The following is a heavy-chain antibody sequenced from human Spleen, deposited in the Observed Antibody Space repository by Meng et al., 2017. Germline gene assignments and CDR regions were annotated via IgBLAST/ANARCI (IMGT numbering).Heavy chain of an antibody. CDR1: GFSFRIYT. CDR3: ARKRVGATRGEAFDI. V-gene: IGHV3-21*04. D-gene: IGHD1-26*01. J-gene: IGHJ3*02. CDR2: ISSSSTYI. Sequence: GESLKISCAASGFSFRIYTMNWVRQAPGKGLEWVSSISSSSTYIYYADSVKGRLTISRDNSKNTLYLQMNSLRAEDTAVYYCARKRVGATRGEAFDIWGQGTMVTVSS.